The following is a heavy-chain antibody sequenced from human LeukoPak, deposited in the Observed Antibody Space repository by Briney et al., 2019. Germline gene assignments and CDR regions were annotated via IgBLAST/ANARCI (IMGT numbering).Heavy chain of an antibody. CDR2: IYYSGST. V-gene: IGHV4-59*01. D-gene: IGHD3-9*01. CDR3: ARDPGTYYDILTGYSPDYYFDY. J-gene: IGHJ4*02. CDR1: GGSISSYY. Sequence: PSETLSLTCTVSGGSISSYYWSWIRQPPGKGLEWIGYIYYSGSTNYNPSLKSRVTISVDTSKNQFSLKLSSVTAADTAVYYCARDPGTYYDILTGYSPDYYFDYWGQGTLVTVSS.